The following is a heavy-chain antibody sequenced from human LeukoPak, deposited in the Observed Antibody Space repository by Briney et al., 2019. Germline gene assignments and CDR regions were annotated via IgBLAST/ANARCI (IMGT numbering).Heavy chain of an antibody. CDR3: ARDRVGATQFDY. CDR1: GFPFSSYA. D-gene: IGHD1-26*01. J-gene: IGHJ4*02. V-gene: IGHV3-30*01. Sequence: GGSLRLSCAASGFPFSSYAMHWVRQAPGKGLEWVAVISYDGSNKYYADSVKGRFTISRDNSKNTRYLRMNSLRAEDTAVYYCARDRVGATQFDYWGQGTLVTVSS. CDR2: ISYDGSNK.